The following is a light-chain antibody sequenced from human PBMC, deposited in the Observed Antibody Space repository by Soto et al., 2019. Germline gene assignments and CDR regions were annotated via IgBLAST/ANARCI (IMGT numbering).Light chain of an antibody. V-gene: IGKV3-20*01. CDR1: QSISSSY. Sequence: EIVLTQSPGTLSLSPGERATLSCRASQSISSSYLAWYQQKPGQAPRLLIYGTSNRATGIPDRFSGSGSGTDFTLTISRLEPEDFAVYFCQQYGSSPYTFGQGTKVEI. CDR2: GTS. J-gene: IGKJ2*01. CDR3: QQYGSSPYT.